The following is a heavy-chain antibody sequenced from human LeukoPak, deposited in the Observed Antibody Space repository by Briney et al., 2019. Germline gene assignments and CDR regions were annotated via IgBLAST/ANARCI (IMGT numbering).Heavy chain of an antibody. V-gene: IGHV1-69*04. J-gene: IGHJ3*02. CDR1: GGTFSSYA. Sequence: SVKVSCKASGGTFSSYAISWVRQAPGQGLEWMGRIIPILGIANYAQKFQGRVTITADKSTSTAYMELSSLRSEDTAVYYCARDKRGMTTVVLDAFDIWGQGTMVTVSS. D-gene: IGHD4-23*01. CDR2: IIPILGIA. CDR3: ARDKRGMTTVVLDAFDI.